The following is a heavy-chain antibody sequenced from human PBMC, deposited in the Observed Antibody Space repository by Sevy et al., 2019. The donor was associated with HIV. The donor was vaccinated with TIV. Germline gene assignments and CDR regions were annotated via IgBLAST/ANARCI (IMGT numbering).Heavy chain of an antibody. Sequence: SETLSLTCTVSGGSISSYYWSWIRQPPGKGLEWIGYIYYSGSTNYHPSLKSRVTISVDTSKNQFSLKLSSVTAADTAVDYCAGEFSGGSNRDFGGMDVWGQGTTVTVSS. CDR1: GGSISSYY. D-gene: IGHD2-15*01. CDR2: IYYSGST. J-gene: IGHJ6*02. V-gene: IGHV4-59*01. CDR3: AGEFSGGSNRDFGGMDV.